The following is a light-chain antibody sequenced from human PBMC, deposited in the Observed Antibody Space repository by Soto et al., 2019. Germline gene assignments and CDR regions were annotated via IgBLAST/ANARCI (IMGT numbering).Light chain of an antibody. CDR1: QGVGSNY. Sequence: EIVLTQSPGTLSLSPGERATLSCKASQGVGSNYLAWYQQKLGQAPRPLIYGASSRATGIPDRFSGSGSGADFTLTISRLEPEDCAVYYCQQYGSSPWTFGQGTTVEIK. V-gene: IGKV3-20*01. J-gene: IGKJ1*01. CDR2: GAS. CDR3: QQYGSSPWT.